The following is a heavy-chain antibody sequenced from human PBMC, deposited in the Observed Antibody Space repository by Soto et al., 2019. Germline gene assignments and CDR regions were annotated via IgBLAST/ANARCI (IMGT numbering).Heavy chain of an antibody. Sequence: GGSLRLSCAASGFTFSRYAMHWVRQAPGKGLEYVSAISSNGGSTYYPNSVKGRFTISRDNSKNTLYLQMGSLRAEDMAVYYYARDGGSYYLDYWGQGTLVTVSS. CDR2: ISSNGGST. J-gene: IGHJ4*02. CDR1: GFTFSRYA. CDR3: ARDGGSYYLDY. D-gene: IGHD1-26*01. V-gene: IGHV3-64*01.